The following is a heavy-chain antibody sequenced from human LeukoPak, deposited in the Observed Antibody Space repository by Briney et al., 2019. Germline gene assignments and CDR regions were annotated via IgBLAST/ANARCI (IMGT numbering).Heavy chain of an antibody. D-gene: IGHD1-7*01. J-gene: IGHJ6*02. CDR1: GYSFTDYW. Sequence: GGSLKISCKGSGYSFTDYWIGWVRPMPGKGLEWMGIIYPGDSDTRYSPSFQGQVTISADKSINTAHLQWSSLKASDTAMYYCARGAAGTTPDYYYFGLDVWGQGTTVRVPS. V-gene: IGHV5-51*01. CDR2: IYPGDSDT. CDR3: ARGAAGTTPDYYYFGLDV.